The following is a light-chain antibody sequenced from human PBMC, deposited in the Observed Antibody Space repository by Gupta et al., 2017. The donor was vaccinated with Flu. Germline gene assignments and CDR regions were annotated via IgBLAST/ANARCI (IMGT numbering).Light chain of an antibody. CDR3: QQYCTSPVT. V-gene: IGKV3-20*01. J-gene: IGKJ1*01. CDR1: KIVSSSY. Sequence: PLSSPPGKTATLSCRTSKIVSSSYLDRHQHKPGQTPRLLIYGASSSATPIPDRFSGTGSGTAFTLTIIRLEPADFAVYYCQQYCTSPVTFGQGTKVEIK. CDR2: GAS.